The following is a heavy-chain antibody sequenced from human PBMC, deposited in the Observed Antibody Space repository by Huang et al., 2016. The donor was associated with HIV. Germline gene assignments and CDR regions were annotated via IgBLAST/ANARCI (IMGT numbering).Heavy chain of an antibody. CDR3: ARERMMSWLDDHDAFDI. D-gene: IGHD1-1*01. J-gene: IGHJ3*02. V-gene: IGHV4-34*01. CDR2: INHSGST. CDR1: GGSFSGYY. Sequence: QVQLQQWGAGLLKPSETLSLTCAVYGGSFSGYYWSWLRQSPGKGREWIGEINHSGSTNDNPSLKSRRTIAVDTSKNQFSLKLSAVTAADTAVYYCARERMMSWLDDHDAFDIWGQGTMVTVSS.